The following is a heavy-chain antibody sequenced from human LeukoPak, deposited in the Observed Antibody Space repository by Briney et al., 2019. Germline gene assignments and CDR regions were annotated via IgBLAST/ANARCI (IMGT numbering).Heavy chain of an antibody. CDR3: ARAYSSGWEAWFDP. CDR2: ISYDGSNK. V-gene: IGHV3-30-3*01. Sequence: GGSLRLSCAASGFTFSSYAMHWVRQAPGKGLEWVAVISYDGSNKYYADSVKGRFTISRDNSKNTLYLQMNSLRAEDTAVYYCARAYSSGWEAWFDPWGQGTLVTVSS. CDR1: GFTFSSYA. J-gene: IGHJ5*02. D-gene: IGHD6-19*01.